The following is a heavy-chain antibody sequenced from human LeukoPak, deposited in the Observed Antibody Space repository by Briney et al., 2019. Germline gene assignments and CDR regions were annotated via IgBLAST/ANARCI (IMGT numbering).Heavy chain of an antibody. J-gene: IGHJ5*02. D-gene: IGHD3-10*01. Sequence: SETLSLTCTVSGGSISSGSYYWSWIRQPAGKGLEWIGRIYTSGSTNYNPSLKSRVTISVDTSKNQFSLKLSSVSAADTAVYYCARRGPPRTLLRGVKSGWFDPWGQGTLVTVSS. V-gene: IGHV4-61*02. CDR3: ARRGPPRTLLRGVKSGWFDP. CDR2: IYTSGST. CDR1: GGSISSGSYY.